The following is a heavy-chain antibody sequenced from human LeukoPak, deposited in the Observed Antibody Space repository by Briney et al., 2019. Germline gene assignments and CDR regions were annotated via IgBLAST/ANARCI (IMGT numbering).Heavy chain of an antibody. CDR1: GFTFNFNN. Sequence: GGSLRLSCAASGFTFNFNNAWMSWVRQAPGKGLEWVSYISGTGGTMYYADSVKGRFTISRDNAKNSLYLEMNSLRADDTAVYHCVRDRGATSYTRDAFDIWGQGTMVTVSS. V-gene: IGHV3-48*01. CDR2: ISGTGGTM. D-gene: IGHD1-1*01. J-gene: IGHJ3*02. CDR3: VRDRGATSYTRDAFDI.